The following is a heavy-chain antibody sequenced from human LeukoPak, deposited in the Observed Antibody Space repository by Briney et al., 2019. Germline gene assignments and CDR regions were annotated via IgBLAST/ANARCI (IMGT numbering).Heavy chain of an antibody. CDR3: AKGTRSSPNDAADI. Sequence: SVKVSCKASGGTFSSYAISWVRQAPGQGLEWMGGIIPIFGTTNYAQKFQGRVTITADESTSTAYMELSSLRSEDTAVYYRAKGTRSSPNDAADIWGQGTMVTVSS. V-gene: IGHV1-69*01. CDR1: GGTFSSYA. J-gene: IGHJ3*02. CDR2: IIPIFGTT. D-gene: IGHD1-26*01.